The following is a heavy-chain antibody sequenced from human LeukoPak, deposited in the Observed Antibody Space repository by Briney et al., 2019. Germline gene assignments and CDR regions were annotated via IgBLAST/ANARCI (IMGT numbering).Heavy chain of an antibody. Sequence: ASVTVSCKASGYTFTGYYMHWVRQAPGQGLEWMGWINPNSGDTNYAQKFQGRVTMTRDTSISTAYMELSRLTSDDTAIYYCAEEGENYAFDIWGQGTMVTVSS. CDR3: AEEGENYAFDI. CDR2: INPNSGDT. CDR1: GYTFTGYY. V-gene: IGHV1-2*02. D-gene: IGHD2-21*01. J-gene: IGHJ3*02.